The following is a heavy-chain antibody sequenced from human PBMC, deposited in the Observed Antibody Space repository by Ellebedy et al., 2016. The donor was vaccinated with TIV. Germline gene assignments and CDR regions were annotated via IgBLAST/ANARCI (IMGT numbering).Heavy chain of an antibody. V-gene: IGHV3-33*08. CDR2: IWYDGSNK. CDR1: GFTFSSYG. D-gene: IGHD4-17*01. Sequence: PGGSLRLSCAASGFTFSSYGMHWVRQAPGKGLEWVAVIWYDGSNKYYADSVKGRFTIARDNSKNTLYLQMNSLRAEDTAVYYCARGGGHYGDSTGWFDPWGQGTLVTVSS. CDR3: ARGGGHYGDSTGWFDP. J-gene: IGHJ5*02.